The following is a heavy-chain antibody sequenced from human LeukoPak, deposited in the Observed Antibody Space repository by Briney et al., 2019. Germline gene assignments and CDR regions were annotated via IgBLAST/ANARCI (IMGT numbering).Heavy chain of an antibody. CDR1: GGSISNTNW. CDR3: ARHDPGWFDT. V-gene: IGHV4-4*02. CDR2: ISLAGLT. J-gene: IGHJ5*02. Sequence: PSETLSLTCGVSGGSISNTNWWSWVRQPPGQGLEWIGEISLAGLTHYNPSLESRVTVSLDKSKNQLSLNLTSVTAADTAVYYCARHDPGWFDTWGQGTLVTVSS. D-gene: IGHD3-16*01.